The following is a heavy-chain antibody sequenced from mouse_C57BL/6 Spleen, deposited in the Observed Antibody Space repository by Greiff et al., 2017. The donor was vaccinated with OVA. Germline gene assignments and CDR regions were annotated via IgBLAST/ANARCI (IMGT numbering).Heavy chain of an antibody. CDR2: INPSNGGT. V-gene: IGHV1-53*01. CDR1: GYTFTSYW. CDR3: ERVRGNWWFDD. Sequence: QVQLQPPWTELVKPGASVKLSCKASGYTFTSYWMHWVKQRPGQGLEWIGNINPSNGGTNYNEKFKSKATLTVDKSSSTAYLQLSSLTSEDSAVYYCERVRGNWWFDDWGKGTTVTVSA. J-gene: IGHJ1*03.